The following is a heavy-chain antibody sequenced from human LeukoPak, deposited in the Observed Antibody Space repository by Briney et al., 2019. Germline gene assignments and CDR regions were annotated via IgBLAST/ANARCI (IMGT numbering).Heavy chain of an antibody. CDR3: AKDRIAAAGTRGSYFDY. J-gene: IGHJ4*02. CDR2: ISGSGGST. V-gene: IGHV3-23*01. D-gene: IGHD6-13*01. Sequence: GGSLRLSCVASGFTFSEYTMSWVRQAPGKGLEWVSAISGSGGSTYYADSVKGRFTISRDNSKNTLYLQMNSLRAEDTAVYYCAKDRIAAAGTRGSYFDYWGQGTLVTVSS. CDR1: GFTFSEYT.